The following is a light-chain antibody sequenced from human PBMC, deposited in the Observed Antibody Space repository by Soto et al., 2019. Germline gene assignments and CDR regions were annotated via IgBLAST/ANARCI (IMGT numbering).Light chain of an antibody. CDR3: TSYTSSSTLVV. CDR1: SSDVGGYNY. Sequence: QTVVTQPASVSGSPGQSITLSCTGTSSDVGGYNYVSWYQQHPGKAPKLIIYEVNNRPSGVSNRFSGSKSGNTASLTISGLQAEDEADYYCTSYTSSSTLVVFGGGTKLTVL. V-gene: IGLV2-14*01. J-gene: IGLJ2*01. CDR2: EVN.